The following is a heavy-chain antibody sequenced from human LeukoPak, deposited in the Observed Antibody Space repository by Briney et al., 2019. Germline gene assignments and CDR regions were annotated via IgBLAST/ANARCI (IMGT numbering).Heavy chain of an antibody. CDR1: GVTFSSYG. Sequence: GGSLRLSCAASGVTFSSYGMPWVRQAPGKGLEWVAVIWYDGSNKYYADSVKGRFTISRDNSKNTLYLQMNSLRAEDTAVHYCAKADYDFWSGYYTGISLDYWGQGTLVTVSS. J-gene: IGHJ4*02. CDR3: AKADYDFWSGYYTGISLDY. D-gene: IGHD3-3*01. V-gene: IGHV3-33*06. CDR2: IWYDGSNK.